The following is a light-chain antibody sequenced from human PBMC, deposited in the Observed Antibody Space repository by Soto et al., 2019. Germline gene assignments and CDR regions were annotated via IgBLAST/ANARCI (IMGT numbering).Light chain of an antibody. CDR3: CSYTSSSTYV. V-gene: IGLV2-14*01. J-gene: IGLJ1*01. CDR1: SSDVGGYNY. CDR2: DVS. Sequence: QSVLTQPASVSGSPGQSITISCTGTSSDVGGYNYVSWYQQHPGKAPKLMIYDVSNRPSGVSNRFSGSKSGNTASPTISGLQAEDEADYYCCSYTSSSTYVFGTGTKLTVL.